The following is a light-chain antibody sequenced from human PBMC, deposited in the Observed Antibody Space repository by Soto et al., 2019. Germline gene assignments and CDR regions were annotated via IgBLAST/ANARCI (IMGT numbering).Light chain of an antibody. Sequence: QLTQSPSSLSASVGDRVTSTCRASQGIGSDLAWYQQKPGRAPKLLIFGASTLQSGVPSRFSGSGSGTDFTLTVSSLQSEDFAVYYCQQYNDWPPLTFGGGTKVDIK. V-gene: IGKV1-9*01. CDR1: QGIGSD. CDR2: GAS. CDR3: QQYNDWPPLT. J-gene: IGKJ4*01.